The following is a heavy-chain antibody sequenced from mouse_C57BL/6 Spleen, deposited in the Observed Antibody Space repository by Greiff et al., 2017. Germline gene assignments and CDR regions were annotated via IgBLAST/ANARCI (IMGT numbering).Heavy chain of an antibody. CDR2: IDPSDSYT. V-gene: IGHV1-69*01. D-gene: IGHD1-1*01. J-gene: IGHJ1*03. CDR3: ARRDYYGSSPEYFDV. Sequence: VQGVESGAELVMPGASVKLSCKASGYTFTSYWMHWVKQRPGQGLEWIGEIDPSDSYTNYNQKFKGKSTLTVDKSSSTAYMQRSSLTSEDSAVYYCARRDYYGSSPEYFDVWGTGTTVTVSS. CDR1: GYTFTSYW.